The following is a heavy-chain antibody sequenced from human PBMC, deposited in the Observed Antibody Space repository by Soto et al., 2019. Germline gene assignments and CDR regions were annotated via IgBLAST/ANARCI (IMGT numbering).Heavy chain of an antibody. D-gene: IGHD4-17*01. J-gene: IGHJ6*02. CDR2: INSDGSST. V-gene: IGHV3-74*01. CDR3: ARVYGDPDYYYYYGMDV. Sequence: PGGSLRLSCAASGFTFNTFWMSWVRQSPGKGLEWVSRINSDGSSTSYADSVKGRFTISRDNAKNTLYLQMNSLRAEDTAVYYCARVYGDPDYYYYYGMDVWGQGTTVTVSS. CDR1: GFTFNTFW.